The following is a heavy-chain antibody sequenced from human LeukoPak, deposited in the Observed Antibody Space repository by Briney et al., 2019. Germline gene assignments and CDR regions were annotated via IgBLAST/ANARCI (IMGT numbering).Heavy chain of an antibody. V-gene: IGHV4-4*07. CDR3: ARAGPENLNWRYYIDF. D-gene: IGHD1-1*01. CDR1: GDSISCCY. Sequence: SETLSLTCAVSGDSISCCYWTWIRQSAGKGLEWIGRVFITGITNYNPSLQGRVPMSVDRSIIQFSLRLSSVTAADTAVYYCARAGPENLNWRYYIDFWGQGILVTVSS. J-gene: IGHJ4*02. CDR2: VFITGIT.